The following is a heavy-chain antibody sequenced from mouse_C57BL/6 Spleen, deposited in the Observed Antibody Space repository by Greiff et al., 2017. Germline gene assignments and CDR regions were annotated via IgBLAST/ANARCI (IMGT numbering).Heavy chain of an antibody. CDR1: GFNIKDDY. J-gene: IGHJ4*01. CDR2: IDPENGDT. D-gene: IGHD2-3*01. Sequence: EVQGVESGAELVRPGASVKLSCTASGFNIKDDYMHWVKQRPEQGLEWIGWIDPENGDTEYASKFQGKATITADTSSNTAYLQLSSLTSEDTAVYYCTTYDGYYEGGYAMDYWGQGTSVTVSS. CDR3: TTYDGYYEGGYAMDY. V-gene: IGHV14-4*01.